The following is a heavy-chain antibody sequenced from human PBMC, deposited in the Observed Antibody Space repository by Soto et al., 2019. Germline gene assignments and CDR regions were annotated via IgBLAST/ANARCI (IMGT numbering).Heavy chain of an antibody. V-gene: IGHV4-30-4*01. CDR1: GDSISIGGYY. CDR2: IYYSGST. Sequence: SETLSLTCTVSGDSISIGGYYWSWIRQPPGKGLEWIGYIYYSGSTYYNPSLKSRVTISVDTSKNQFSLKLSSVTAADTAVYYCARDFRYYYDSSGPGTAFDIWGQGTMVTVSS. CDR3: ARDFRYYYDSSGPGTAFDI. J-gene: IGHJ3*02. D-gene: IGHD3-22*01.